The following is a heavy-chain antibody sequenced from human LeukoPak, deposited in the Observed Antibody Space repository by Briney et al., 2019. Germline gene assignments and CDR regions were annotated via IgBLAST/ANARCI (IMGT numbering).Heavy chain of an antibody. CDR1: GYRLTSYW. CDR3: AIGGDSTTSCYRCFDY. CDR2: IYPDDSDT. D-gene: IGHD2-2*02. Sequence: GESLKISSKGSGYRLTSYWIGWVRQIPGKGREWMGLIYPDDSDTRYRPSVQGQVTISADKSISTAYLQWSSLKASDTAMYYCAIGGDSTTSCYRCFDYWGQGTLVTVSS. J-gene: IGHJ4*02. V-gene: IGHV5-51*01.